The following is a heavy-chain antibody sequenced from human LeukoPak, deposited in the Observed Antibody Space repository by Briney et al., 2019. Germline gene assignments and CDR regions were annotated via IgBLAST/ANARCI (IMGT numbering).Heavy chain of an antibody. J-gene: IGHJ4*02. D-gene: IGHD1-26*01. CDR1: GFTFSSYA. CDR2: IYRGGNI. V-gene: IGHV3-66*01. CDR3: ARGGSNAGY. Sequence: PGGSLRLSCAASGFTFSSYAMRWVRQAPGKGLEWVSFIYRGGNIYYADSVKGRFTLSRDDSKNTLYLQMHSLRVEDTAVYYCARGGSNAGYWGQGTLVTVSS.